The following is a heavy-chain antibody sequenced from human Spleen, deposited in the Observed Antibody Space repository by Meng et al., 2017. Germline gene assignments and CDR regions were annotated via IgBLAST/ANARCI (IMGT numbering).Heavy chain of an antibody. D-gene: IGHD5-24*01. CDR3: SATITGLGNF. CDR2: MRSKANNYAT. Sequence: GGSLRLSCAASGSTFSASAMHWVRQASGKGLEWVGRMRSKANNYATIYAASVQGRFTISRDDSKNTAYLQMNSLKTEDTAVYYCSATITGLGNFWGQGTLVTVSS. CDR1: GSTFSASA. J-gene: IGHJ4*02. V-gene: IGHV3-73*01.